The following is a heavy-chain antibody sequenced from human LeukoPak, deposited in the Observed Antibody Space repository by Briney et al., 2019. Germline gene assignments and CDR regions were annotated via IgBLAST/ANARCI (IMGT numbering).Heavy chain of an antibody. V-gene: IGHV4-59*01. CDR2: VYYSGST. J-gene: IGHJ4*02. Sequence: TSETLSLTCTVSGGSISSYYWSWIRQPPEKGLEWMVYVYYSGSTNYNPSLKSRVTISVDTSKNQFSLKLSSVTAADTAVYYCARAIGSYRIDHFDYWGQGTLVTVSS. CDR3: ARAIGSYRIDHFDY. D-gene: IGHD1-26*01. CDR1: GGSISSYY.